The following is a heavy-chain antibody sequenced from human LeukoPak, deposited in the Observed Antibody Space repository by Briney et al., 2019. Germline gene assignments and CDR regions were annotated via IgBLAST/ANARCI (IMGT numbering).Heavy chain of an antibody. D-gene: IGHD3-3*01. J-gene: IGHJ4*02. CDR3: ATLEVESDY. CDR1: GFTFSSYE. Sequence: GGSLRLSCAASGFTFSSYEMNWVRQAPGKGLEWVSYISSSGSTIYYADSVKGRFTISRDNAKNSLYLQMNSLRAEDTAVYYCATLEVESDYWGQGTLVTVSS. V-gene: IGHV3-48*03. CDR2: ISSSGSTI.